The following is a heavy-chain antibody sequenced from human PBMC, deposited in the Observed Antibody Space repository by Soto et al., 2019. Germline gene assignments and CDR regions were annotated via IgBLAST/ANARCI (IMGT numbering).Heavy chain of an antibody. Sequence: PGGSLRLSXAASGFTFSSYAIHWVRQAPGKGLEWAAVMSYDGRKKYYADSMKGRFTISRDNSKNTLYLQMNSLRADDTAVYYCARQDHSGSGWFDTWGQGTLVTVSS. D-gene: IGHD3-22*01. CDR2: MSYDGRKK. CDR1: GFTFSSYA. V-gene: IGHV3-30*04. J-gene: IGHJ5*02. CDR3: ARQDHSGSGWFDT.